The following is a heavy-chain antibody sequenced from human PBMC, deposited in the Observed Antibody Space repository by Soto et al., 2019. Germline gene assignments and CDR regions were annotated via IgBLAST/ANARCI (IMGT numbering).Heavy chain of an antibody. Sequence: GASVKVSCKASGYTFTGYYMHWVRQAPGQGLEWMGWINPNSGGTNYAQKFQGWVTMTRDTSISTAYMELSRLRSDDTAVYYCARTLTTDYYYYGMAVWGRGTTVTVSS. J-gene: IGHJ6*02. CDR1: GYTFTGYY. CDR2: INPNSGGT. D-gene: IGHD3-3*01. CDR3: ARTLTTDYYYYGMAV. V-gene: IGHV1-2*04.